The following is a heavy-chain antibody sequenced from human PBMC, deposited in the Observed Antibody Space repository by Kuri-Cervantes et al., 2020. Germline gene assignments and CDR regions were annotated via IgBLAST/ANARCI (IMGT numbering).Heavy chain of an antibody. J-gene: IGHJ5*02. CDR3: ARDEVNEPGLNWFDP. D-gene: IGHD1-14*01. CDR2: INPNSGGT. V-gene: IGHV1-2*02. CDR1: GYTFTGYY. Sequence: ASVKVSCKASGYTFTGYYLHWVRQAPGQGLEWMGWINPNSGGTNYAQKFQGRVTMTRETSISTAYMELSRLRSYDSAVYSCARDEVNEPGLNWFDPWGQGTLVTVSS.